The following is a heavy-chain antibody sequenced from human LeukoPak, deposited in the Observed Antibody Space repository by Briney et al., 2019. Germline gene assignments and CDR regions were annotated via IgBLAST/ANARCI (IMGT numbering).Heavy chain of an antibody. CDR1: GGSISSYY. Sequence: PSETLSLTCTVSGGSISSYYWSWIRQPPGKGLEWIGYIYYSGSTNCNPSLKSRVTISVDTSKNQFSLKLSSVTAADTAVYYCARTPPKVPYYYYMDVWGKGTTVTVSS. J-gene: IGHJ6*03. CDR2: IYYSGST. V-gene: IGHV4-59*01. CDR3: ARTPPKVPYYYYMDV.